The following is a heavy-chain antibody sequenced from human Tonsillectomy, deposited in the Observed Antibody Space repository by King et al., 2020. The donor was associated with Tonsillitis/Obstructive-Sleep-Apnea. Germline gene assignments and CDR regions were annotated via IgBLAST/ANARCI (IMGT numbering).Heavy chain of an antibody. J-gene: IGHJ5*02. D-gene: IGHD6-19*01. CDR1: GFTFSSYS. CDR2: ISYDGNSK. CDR3: ARDHGGQAVAGKDWFDP. Sequence: QVQLVESGGGVVQPGRSLRLSCVASGFTFSSYSMHWVRQAPGKGLEWVAVISYDGNSKYYADSVKGRFTISRDDSNNPTHLQRNSLRAEDTAVCYCARDHGGQAVAGKDWFDPWGQGTLVTVSS. V-gene: IGHV3-30*01.